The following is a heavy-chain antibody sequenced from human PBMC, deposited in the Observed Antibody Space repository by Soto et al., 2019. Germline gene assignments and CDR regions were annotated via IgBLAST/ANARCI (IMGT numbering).Heavy chain of an antibody. D-gene: IGHD2-15*01. CDR1: GFTFSNAW. V-gene: IGHV3-15*07. CDR2: IKSKTDGGTT. CDR3: TTDLPDIVVVVAATLTDYYGMDV. J-gene: IGHJ6*02. Sequence: EVQLVESGGGLVKPGGSLRLSCAASGFTFSNAWMNWVRQAPGEGLEWVGRIKSKTDGGTTDYAAPVKGRFTISRDDSKNTLYLQMNSLKTEDTAVYYCTTDLPDIVVVVAATLTDYYGMDVWGQGTTVTVSS.